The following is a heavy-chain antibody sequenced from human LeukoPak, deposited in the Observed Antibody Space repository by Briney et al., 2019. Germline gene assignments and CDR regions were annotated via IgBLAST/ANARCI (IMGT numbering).Heavy chain of an antibody. Sequence: SETLPLTCTVSGGSISSYYWSWIRQPPGEGLEWIGYIYSSGSTNYNPSLESRVTMSVDKSKNQFSLKLSSVTVADTAVYYCARDKAGSSSLDYWGQGTLVTVSS. CDR3: ARDKAGSSSLDY. V-gene: IGHV4-59*01. J-gene: IGHJ4*02. D-gene: IGHD1-26*01. CDR1: GGSISSYY. CDR2: IYSSGST.